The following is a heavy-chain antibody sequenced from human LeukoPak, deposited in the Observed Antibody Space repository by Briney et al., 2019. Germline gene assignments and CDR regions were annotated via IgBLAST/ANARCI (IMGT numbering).Heavy chain of an antibody. D-gene: IGHD6-19*01. V-gene: IGHV3-66*01. CDR2: IYSGGTT. CDR1: GFTLRPNY. Sequence: PGGSLRLSCAASGFTLRPNYMNWVRQAPGKGLEWVSTIYSGGTTNYLESVKGRFTISRDTSENILFLQMNSPRVEDTGVYYCARDRPPAPSDRWLPYAFDIWGQGTLVTVSS. J-gene: IGHJ3*02. CDR3: ARDRPPAPSDRWLPYAFDI.